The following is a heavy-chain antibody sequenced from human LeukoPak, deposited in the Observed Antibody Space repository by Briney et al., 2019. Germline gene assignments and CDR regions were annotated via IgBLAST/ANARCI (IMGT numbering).Heavy chain of an antibody. CDR2: IYYSGNA. J-gene: IGHJ1*01. V-gene: IGHV4-39*01. Sequence: PSETLSLTCTVSGGSISSSTYYWGWIRQPPGKGLEWIGNIYYSGNAYHNPSLKSRVTISVDTSKNQFSLRLSSVTAADTAVYYCARQGGSYYFKYFQHWGQGTLVTVSS. CDR3: ARQGGSYYFKYFQH. D-gene: IGHD1-26*01. CDR1: GGSISSSTYY.